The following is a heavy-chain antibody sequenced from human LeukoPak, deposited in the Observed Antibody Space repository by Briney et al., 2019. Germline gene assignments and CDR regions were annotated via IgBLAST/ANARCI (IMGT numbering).Heavy chain of an antibody. D-gene: IGHD6-19*01. CDR2: IRYDGSNK. V-gene: IGHV3-30*02. CDR1: GFTFSSYG. Sequence: GGSLRLSCAASGFTFSSYGMHWVRQAPGKGLEWVAFIRYDGSNKYYADSVKGRFTISRDNSKNTLYLQMNSLRSEDTAVYYCARGEDSSGWYNVWGQGTTVTVSS. CDR3: ARGEDSSGWYNV. J-gene: IGHJ6*02.